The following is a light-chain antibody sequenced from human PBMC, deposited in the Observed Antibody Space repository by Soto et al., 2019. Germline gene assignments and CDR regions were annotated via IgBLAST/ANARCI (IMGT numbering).Light chain of an antibody. CDR2: LGS. CDR1: QSLLDDTGYNY. CDR3: MQALQTAFT. Sequence: DIVMTQSPLSLPVTPGEPASISCRSSQSLLDDTGYNYLDWYLQKPGQSPQLLIYLGSNRASGVPDRFSGSGSGTDFTLKISRVEAEDVGVYYCMQALQTAFTFGPGTKVDIK. V-gene: IGKV2-28*01. J-gene: IGKJ3*01.